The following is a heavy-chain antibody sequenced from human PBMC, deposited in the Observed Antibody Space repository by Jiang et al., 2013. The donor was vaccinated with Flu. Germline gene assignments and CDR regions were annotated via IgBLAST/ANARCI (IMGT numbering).Heavy chain of an antibody. J-gene: IGHJ3*02. Sequence: GGGVVQPGRSLRLSCAASGFTFSSYGMHWVRQAPGKGLEWVSVTWSDGSNKNYADSVKGRFTISRDNSKNTLSLQMSSLRAEDTAVYYCARSNCSRTSCYTRAFDMWGQGTMVTVSS. D-gene: IGHD2-2*02. CDR3: ARSNCSRTSCYTRAFDM. V-gene: IGHV3-33*01. CDR1: GFTFSSYG. CDR2: TWSDGSNK.